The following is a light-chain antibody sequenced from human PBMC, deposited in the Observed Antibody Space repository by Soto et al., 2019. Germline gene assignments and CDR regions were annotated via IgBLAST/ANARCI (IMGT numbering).Light chain of an antibody. V-gene: IGKV3-20*01. CDR3: QQYGTPLIT. CDR2: GAS. J-gene: IGKJ4*01. Sequence: EIVLTQSPGTLSLSPGERATLSCRASQSVSGSDIAWYQQKPGQAPRLLIYGASRRATGIPDRFSGSGSGTDFTLTISRLEPEDFAVYYCQQYGTPLITFGGGTKVEMK. CDR1: QSVSGSD.